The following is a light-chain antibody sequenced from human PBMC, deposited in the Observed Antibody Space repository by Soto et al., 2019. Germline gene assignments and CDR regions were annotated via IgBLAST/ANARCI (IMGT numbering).Light chain of an antibody. CDR2: GAS. Sequence: EVVLTQSPGTLSLSPGDRVTLSCRASQRISSSYLAWYQHKPGQSPRLLIYGASNRAVGIPGRFSGSGSGTDLTVIINRLEREDFAVYYCQQYGRSFGQGTRLEIK. CDR1: QRISSSY. V-gene: IGKV3-20*01. CDR3: QQYGRS. J-gene: IGKJ5*01.